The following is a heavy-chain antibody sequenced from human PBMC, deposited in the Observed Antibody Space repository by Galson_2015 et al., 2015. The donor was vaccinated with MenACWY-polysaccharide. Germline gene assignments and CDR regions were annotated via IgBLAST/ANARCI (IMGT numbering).Heavy chain of an antibody. CDR2: IKQDGSEK. Sequence: SLRLSCAASGFTFSTYWMTWVRQTPGKGLEWVASIKQDGSEKYYVDYMKGRFTISRDNAKNSLYLQVNSLRAEDTAVYYCARPHFDSYFYYYYMDVWGKGTTVTVSS. V-gene: IGHV3-7*01. CDR3: ARPHFDSYFYYYYMDV. J-gene: IGHJ6*03. D-gene: IGHD3-3*01. CDR1: GFTFSTYW.